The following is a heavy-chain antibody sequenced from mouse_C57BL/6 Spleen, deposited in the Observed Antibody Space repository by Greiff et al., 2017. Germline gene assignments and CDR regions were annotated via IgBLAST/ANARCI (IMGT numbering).Heavy chain of an antibody. CDR3: ARGDYDWYFDV. D-gene: IGHD1-1*01. Sequence: QVVESGGGLVKPGGSLKLSCAASGFTFSDYGMHWVRQAPEKGLEWVAYISSGSSTIYYADTVKGRFTLSRDNAKNTLFLQMTSLRSEDTAMYYCARGDYDWYFDVWGTGTTVTVSS. CDR2: ISSGSSTI. J-gene: IGHJ1*03. CDR1: GFTFSDYG. V-gene: IGHV5-17*01.